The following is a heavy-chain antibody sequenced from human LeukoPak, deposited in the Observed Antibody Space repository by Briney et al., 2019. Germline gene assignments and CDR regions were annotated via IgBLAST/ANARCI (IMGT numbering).Heavy chain of an antibody. CDR2: IPDNGRIT. CDR1: GFTFTRFA. Sequence: GGSLRLSCAASGFTFTRFAMTWVRQAPGEGLEWVSIIPDNGRITYYADSVKGRFTISRDNSKNTLYLQINSLRAEDKAVYYCARASGSGYGSDYFDYWGQGTLVTVSS. V-gene: IGHV3-23*01. CDR3: ARASGSGYGSDYFDY. J-gene: IGHJ4*02. D-gene: IGHD3-10*01.